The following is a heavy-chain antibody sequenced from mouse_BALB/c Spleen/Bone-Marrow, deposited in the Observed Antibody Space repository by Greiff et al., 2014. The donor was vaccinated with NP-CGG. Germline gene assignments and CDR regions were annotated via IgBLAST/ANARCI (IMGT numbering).Heavy chain of an antibody. CDR3: ARKAYYYAMDY. Sequence: VQLQQSGPGLVQPSQSLSITCTVSGFSLTSYGVHWVSQPPGKGLEWLGVIWSGGSTDYNDAFISRLSISKDNSKSQVFFKMNSLQADDTAMYYCARKAYYYAMDYWGQGTSVTVSS. CDR2: IWSGGST. V-gene: IGHV2-4*02. J-gene: IGHJ4*01. CDR1: GFSLTSYG.